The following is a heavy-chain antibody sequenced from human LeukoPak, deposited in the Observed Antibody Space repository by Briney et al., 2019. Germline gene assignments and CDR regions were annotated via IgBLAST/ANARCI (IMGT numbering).Heavy chain of an antibody. CDR1: GXTFSSYG. Sequence: PGGSLRLSCAASGXTFSSYGVHWVRQAPGKGLEWVATIRYDGSEKYYAEFVTGRFTVSRDNSKNTLYLEVNSVRAEDTAVYYCAREAWDQTGRAPVIWGQGTRVTVSS. D-gene: IGHD1-14*01. J-gene: IGHJ4*02. CDR3: AREAWDQTGRAPVI. CDR2: IRYDGSEK. V-gene: IGHV3-30*02.